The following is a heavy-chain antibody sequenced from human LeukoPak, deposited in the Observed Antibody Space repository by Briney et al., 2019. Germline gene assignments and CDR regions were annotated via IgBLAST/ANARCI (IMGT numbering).Heavy chain of an antibody. J-gene: IGHJ4*02. CDR3: ARDSSGYYNFDY. D-gene: IGHD3-22*01. CDR2: INQHGSEK. Sequence: GGSLRLSCAASGFTFSSYWMSWVRQAPGKGLEWVANINQHGSEKYYVDSVKGRFTISRDNAKNSLYLQMNSLRAEDTAVYYCARDSSGYYNFDYWGQGTLVTVSS. V-gene: IGHV3-7*01. CDR1: GFTFSSYW.